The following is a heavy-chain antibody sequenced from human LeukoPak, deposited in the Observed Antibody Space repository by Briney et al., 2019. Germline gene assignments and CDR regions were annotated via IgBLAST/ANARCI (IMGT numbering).Heavy chain of an antibody. D-gene: IGHD2/OR15-2a*01. CDR3: ARGILVTVYAAFDY. V-gene: IGHV4-34*01. CDR2: IIHSGRT. Sequence: SETLSLTCGVYGGSFSGYYWTWIRQSPGIGLEWIGEIIHSGRTNYNPSLTSRVSISVDTSKNQFSLELSSVTAADTAVYYCARGILVTVYAAFDYWGQGTLVTVSS. J-gene: IGHJ4*02. CDR1: GGSFSGYY.